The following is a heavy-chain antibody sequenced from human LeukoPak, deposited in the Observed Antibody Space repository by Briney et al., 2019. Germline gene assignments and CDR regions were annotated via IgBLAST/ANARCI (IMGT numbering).Heavy chain of an antibody. J-gene: IGHJ5*02. CDR3: AKEVTT. CDR2: IYYSGGT. V-gene: IGHV4-59*01. Sequence: PSETLSLTCTVSGGSISRYYWSWIRQPPGKGLEWIGYIYYSGGTNYNPSLKSRVTTSVDTSKNQFSLKLSSVTAADTAVYYCAKEVTTWGQGTLVTVSS. D-gene: IGHD3-3*01. CDR1: GGSISRYY.